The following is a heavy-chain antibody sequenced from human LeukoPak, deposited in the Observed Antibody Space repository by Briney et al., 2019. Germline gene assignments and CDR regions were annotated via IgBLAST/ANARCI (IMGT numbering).Heavy chain of an antibody. CDR3: ARVVTPRYCSTTSCYWKGWFDP. CDR2: ISAYNGNT. Sequence: ASVKVSCKASGYTFTSYGISWVRQAPGQGLEWMGWISAYNGNTNYAQKLQGRVTITADESTGTAYMELSGLRSEDTAVYYCARVVTPRYCSTTSCYWKGWFDPWGQGTLVTVSS. J-gene: IGHJ5*02. CDR1: GYTFTSYG. V-gene: IGHV1-18*01. D-gene: IGHD2-2*01.